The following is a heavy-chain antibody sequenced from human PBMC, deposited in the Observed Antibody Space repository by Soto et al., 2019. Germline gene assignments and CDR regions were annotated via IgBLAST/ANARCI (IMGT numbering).Heavy chain of an antibody. Sequence: QVQLVQSGTEVKKPGASVKVSCKASGYTFSSYGISWVRQAPGQGLEWMGWISGYNGNTKYAQKLQGRVTMTTDTYTRTDYVELRSMRSDDTAVYYCARGSRLFGVVIFQHYDMDVWGQGTTVTVSS. D-gene: IGHD3-3*01. V-gene: IGHV1-18*01. CDR1: GYTFSSYG. J-gene: IGHJ6*02. CDR3: ARGSRLFGVVIFQHYDMDV. CDR2: ISGYNGNT.